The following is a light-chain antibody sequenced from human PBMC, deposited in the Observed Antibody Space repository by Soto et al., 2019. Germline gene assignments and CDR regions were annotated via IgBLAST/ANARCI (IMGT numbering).Light chain of an antibody. CDR3: QEYYSPRFT. J-gene: IGKJ3*01. CDR1: QGISSS. Sequence: DIQMTQSPSSLSASVGDRVTITCRASQGISSSLAWYQHKPGKVPELLIYAASTLHSGVPSRFSGSGSGTDFTLTISSLQPEDVATYYCQEYYSPRFTFGPGTKVNFK. CDR2: AAS. V-gene: IGKV1-27*01.